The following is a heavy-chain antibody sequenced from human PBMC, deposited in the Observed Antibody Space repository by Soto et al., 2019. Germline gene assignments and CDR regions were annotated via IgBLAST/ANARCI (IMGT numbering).Heavy chain of an antibody. V-gene: IGHV4-34*01. D-gene: IGHD1-26*01. CDR3: AREDSAVGAFLL. CDR1: GGSFSGYY. Sequence: QVQLQQWGAGLLKPSETLSLTCSVYGGSFSGYYWSWIRQPPGKGLEWIGEINHSGSTNYNPSLNSRVTLSVDTSKNQFALKLSSVTAADTAVYCCAREDSAVGAFLLWVQGTLVTVSS. J-gene: IGHJ4*02. CDR2: INHSGST.